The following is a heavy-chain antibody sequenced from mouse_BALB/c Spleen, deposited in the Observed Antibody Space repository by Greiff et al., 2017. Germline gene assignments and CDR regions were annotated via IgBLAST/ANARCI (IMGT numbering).Heavy chain of an antibody. V-gene: IGHV5-17*02. CDR2: ISSGSSTI. J-gene: IGHJ2*01. Sequence: EVQVVESGGGLVQPGGSRKLSCAASGFTFSSFGMHWVRQAPEKGLEWVAYISSGSSTIYYADTVKGRFTISRDNPKNTLFLQMTSLRSEDTAMYYCARGGKGYFDYWGQGTTLTVSS. D-gene: IGHD1-3*01. CDR1: GFTFSSFG. CDR3: ARGGKGYFDY.